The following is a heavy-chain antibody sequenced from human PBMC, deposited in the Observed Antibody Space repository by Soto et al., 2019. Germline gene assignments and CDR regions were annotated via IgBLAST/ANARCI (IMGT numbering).Heavy chain of an antibody. CDR1: GYTFASYY. V-gene: IGHV1-46*01. CDR3: ARESIAAHPGHYYGMDV. CDR2: INPSGGST. J-gene: IGHJ6*02. D-gene: IGHD6-6*01. Sequence: GASVKVSCKASGYTFASYYMHWVRQAPGQGLEWMGIINPSGGSTSYAQKFQGRVTMTRDTSTSTVYMELSSLRSEDTAVYYCARESIAAHPGHYYGMDVWGQGTTVTVSS.